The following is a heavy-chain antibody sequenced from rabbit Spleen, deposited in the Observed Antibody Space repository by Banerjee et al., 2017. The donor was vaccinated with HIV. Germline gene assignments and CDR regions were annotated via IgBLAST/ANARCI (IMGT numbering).Heavy chain of an antibody. V-gene: IGHV1S7*01. D-gene: IGHD2-1*01. Sequence: HLKESGGGLVQPGGSLKLSCKASGYAFRPYYMSWVRQAPGKGLEWIGYIDPILGTTNYASWVNGRFTISSDDAQNTLYLQLNSLTAADTATYFCARDDYLTSFGLWGPGTLVTVS. CDR2: IDPILGTT. CDR3: ARDDYLTSFGL. J-gene: IGHJ6*01. CDR1: GYAFRPYY.